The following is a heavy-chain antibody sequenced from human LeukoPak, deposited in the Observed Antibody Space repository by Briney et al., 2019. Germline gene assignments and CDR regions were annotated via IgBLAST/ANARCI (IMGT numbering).Heavy chain of an antibody. CDR2: IYPGDSDT. CDR1: GCSFTNYW. D-gene: IGHD6-19*01. CDR3: ARKGNTVAGFDY. J-gene: IGHJ4*01. Sequence: GESLKISCKDSGCSFTNYWIAWVRQMPGKGLEWMGIIYPGDSDTRYSPSFQGQVTISTDKSISTAYLQWSSLKASDTAMYYCARKGNTVAGFDYWGHGTLVTVSS. V-gene: IGHV5-51*01.